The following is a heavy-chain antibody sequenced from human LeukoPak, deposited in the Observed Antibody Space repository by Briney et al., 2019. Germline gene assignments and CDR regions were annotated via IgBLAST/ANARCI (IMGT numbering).Heavy chain of an antibody. CDR2: ISSSGSTI. V-gene: IGHV3-11*04. CDR3: AELGITMIGGV. J-gene: IGHJ6*04. Sequence: GGSLRLSCAASGFTFSDHYLDWVRQAPGKGLEWVSYISSSGSTIYYADSVKGRFTISRDNAKNSLYLQMNSLRAEDTAVYYCAELGITMIGGVWGKGTTVTISS. D-gene: IGHD3-10*02. CDR1: GFTFSDHY.